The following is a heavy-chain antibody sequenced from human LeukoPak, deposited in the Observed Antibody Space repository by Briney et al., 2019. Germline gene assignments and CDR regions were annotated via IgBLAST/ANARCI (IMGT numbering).Heavy chain of an antibody. CDR1: GFTFSSYD. V-gene: IGHV3-13*01. CDR3: ARAAYSSTWYSRYFDL. J-gene: IGHJ2*01. Sequence: GGSLRLSCAASGFTFSSYDIHWVRQATGKGLEWVSGIGTAGEIYYPGSVKGRFTISRENAKNSLYLQMNSLGAGDTAVYYCARAAYSSTWYSRYFDLWGRGTLVTVSS. CDR2: IGTAGEI. D-gene: IGHD6-13*01.